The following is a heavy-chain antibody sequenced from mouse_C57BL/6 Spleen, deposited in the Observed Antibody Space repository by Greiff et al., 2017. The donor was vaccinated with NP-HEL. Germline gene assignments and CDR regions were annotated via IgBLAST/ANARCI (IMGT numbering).Heavy chain of an antibody. CDR2: IHPSDSAT. D-gene: IGHD2-4*01. CDR3: AIGDDYDRGDYYAMDY. Sequence: QVQLQQPGAELVKPGASVKVSCKASGYTFTSYWMHWVKQRPGQGLEWLGRIHPSDSATNYNQKFKGKATLTVDTSSSTAYMKLSSLTSEDSAVYYCAIGDDYDRGDYYAMDYWGQGTSVTVSS. CDR1: GYTFTSYW. V-gene: IGHV1-74*01. J-gene: IGHJ4*01.